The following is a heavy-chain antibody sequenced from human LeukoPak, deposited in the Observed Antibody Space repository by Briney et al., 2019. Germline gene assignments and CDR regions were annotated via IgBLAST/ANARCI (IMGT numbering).Heavy chain of an antibody. Sequence: GGSLRLSCAASGFTFSSYAMSWVRQAPGKGLEWVSAISGSGGSTYYADSVKGRFTISRDNSKNTLYLQMNSLRAEDTAVYYCAKDGMVGCSGGSCYPSFLDYWGQGTPVTVSS. CDR1: GFTFSSYA. D-gene: IGHD2-15*01. V-gene: IGHV3-23*01. CDR3: AKDGMVGCSGGSCYPSFLDY. J-gene: IGHJ4*02. CDR2: ISGSGGST.